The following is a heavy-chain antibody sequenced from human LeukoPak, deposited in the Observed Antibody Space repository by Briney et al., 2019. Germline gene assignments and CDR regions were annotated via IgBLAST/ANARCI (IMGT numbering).Heavy chain of an antibody. Sequence: GGSLRLSCAASGFTFSDYTMSWLRQAPGKGLEWVSAISGEGAKTYDADSVKGRFTISRDNSKNTLYLQMNSLRAEDTAVYYCAKNAGYSSSWCDYWGQGTLVTVSS. V-gene: IGHV3-23*01. CDR3: AKNAGYSSSWCDY. CDR2: ISGEGAKT. J-gene: IGHJ4*02. CDR1: GFTFSDYT. D-gene: IGHD6-13*01.